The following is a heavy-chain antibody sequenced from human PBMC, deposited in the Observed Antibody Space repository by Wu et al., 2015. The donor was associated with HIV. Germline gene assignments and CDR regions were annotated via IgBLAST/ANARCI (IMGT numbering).Heavy chain of an antibody. CDR2: INPNSGGT. V-gene: IGHV1-2*02. Sequence: QVQLVQSGAEVKKPGASVKVSCKASGYTFTGYYMHWVRQAPGQGLEWMGWINPNSGGTNYAQKFQGRVTMTRDTSISTAYMELSRLRSDDTAVYYCARDRPLNDNSPKRINWFDPWGQGTLVTVSS. CDR1: GYTFTGYY. D-gene: IGHD4-23*01. CDR3: ARDRPLNDNSPKRINWFDP. J-gene: IGHJ5*02.